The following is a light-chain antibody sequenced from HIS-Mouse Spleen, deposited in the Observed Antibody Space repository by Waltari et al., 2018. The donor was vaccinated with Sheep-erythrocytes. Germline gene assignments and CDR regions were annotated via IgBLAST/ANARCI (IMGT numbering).Light chain of an antibody. Sequence: QSALTQPRSVSGSPGQSVTIPCTGTSSDVGGYNYVAWYQQHPGQAPKLLIYDVSKRPSGVPIPFSGPKSGTTASLTISGLQAEDEADYYCCSYAGSYNHVFATGTKVTVL. CDR2: DVS. V-gene: IGLV2-11*01. CDR1: SSDVGGYNY. CDR3: CSYAGSYNHV. J-gene: IGLJ1*01.